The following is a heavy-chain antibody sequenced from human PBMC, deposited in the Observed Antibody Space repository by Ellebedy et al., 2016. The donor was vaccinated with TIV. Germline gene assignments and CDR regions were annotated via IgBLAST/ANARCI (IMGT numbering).Heavy chain of an antibody. D-gene: IGHD3-10*01. J-gene: IGHJ4*02. CDR2: IKQDGSEK. V-gene: IGHV3-7*01. CDR1: GFTFSSYW. Sequence: GESLKISCAASGFTFSSYWMSWVRQAPGKGLEWVANIKQDGSEKYYVDSVKGRFTISRDNAKNSLYLQMNSLRAEDTAVYYCARASRFGVYYFDYWGQGTLVTVSS. CDR3: ARASRFGVYYFDY.